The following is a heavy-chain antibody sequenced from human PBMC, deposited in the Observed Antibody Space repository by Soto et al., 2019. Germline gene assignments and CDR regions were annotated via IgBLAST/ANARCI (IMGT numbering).Heavy chain of an antibody. D-gene: IGHD5-18*01. J-gene: IGHJ4*02. CDR2: ISSSSSTI. CDR3: AKDGGYSYGPYDY. CDR1: GFTFGSYS. V-gene: IGHV3-48*01. Sequence: EVQLVESGGGLVQPGGPLRLSCAASGFTFGSYSMNWVRQAPGKGLEWVSYISSSSSTIYYADSVEGRFTISRDNAKTSLYLQMNSLRAEDTAVYYCAKDGGYSYGPYDYWGQGTLVTVSS.